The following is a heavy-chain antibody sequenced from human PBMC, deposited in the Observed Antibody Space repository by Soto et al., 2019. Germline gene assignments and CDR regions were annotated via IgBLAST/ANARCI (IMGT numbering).Heavy chain of an antibody. V-gene: IGHV5-51*01. CDR2: IYPGDHET. D-gene: IGHD6-13*01. CDR3: ARSPRSSPYFDY. CDR1: GYTFSNFW. J-gene: IGHJ4*02. Sequence: GESLKISSRCSGYTFSNFWSAWVRHLPGKGLEWMGIIYPGDHETRYSPSFHGKVTISADKSINTAYLQWSSLEASDSAFYYCARSPRSSPYFDYWGQGALVTVSS.